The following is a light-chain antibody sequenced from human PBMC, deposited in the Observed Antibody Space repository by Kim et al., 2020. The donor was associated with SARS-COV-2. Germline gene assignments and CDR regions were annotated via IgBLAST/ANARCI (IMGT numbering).Light chain of an antibody. Sequence: EIVLTQSPATLSLSPGERVTVSCRASQSVSSYLAWYQQKPGQAPRLLIYDASNRATGIPARFSGSGSGTDFTLTISSLEPEDFAVYYCQQRSNWPPTFGQGTKLEIK. J-gene: IGKJ1*01. CDR1: QSVSSY. CDR2: DAS. CDR3: QQRSNWPPT. V-gene: IGKV3-11*01.